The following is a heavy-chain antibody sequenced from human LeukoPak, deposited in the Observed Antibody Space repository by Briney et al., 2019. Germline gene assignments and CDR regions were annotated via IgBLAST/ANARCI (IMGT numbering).Heavy chain of an antibody. J-gene: IGHJ3*02. D-gene: IGHD4-17*01. V-gene: IGHV3-30*04. CDR1: GFPFSTYA. Sequence: PGGSLRLSCAASGFPFSTYAMNWVRRAPVKGLEWLAVISHDGRNNYYADSVKGRFTISRDNSKNTLYLQMNSLRAEDTAVYYCARSNGDGDAFDIWGQGTMVTASS. CDR2: ISHDGRNN. CDR3: ARSNGDGDAFDI.